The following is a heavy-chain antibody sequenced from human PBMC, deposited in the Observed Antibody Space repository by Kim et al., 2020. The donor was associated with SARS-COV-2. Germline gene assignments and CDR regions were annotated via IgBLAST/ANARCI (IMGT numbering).Heavy chain of an antibody. J-gene: IGHJ4*02. V-gene: IGHV3-23*01. Sequence: DYVKGRFTISRDTSQNTLFLQLTSLRAEDTAIYYCARGRYGSGSYFNVGDYWGPGTLVTVSS. D-gene: IGHD3-10*01. CDR3: ARGRYGSGSYFNVGDY.